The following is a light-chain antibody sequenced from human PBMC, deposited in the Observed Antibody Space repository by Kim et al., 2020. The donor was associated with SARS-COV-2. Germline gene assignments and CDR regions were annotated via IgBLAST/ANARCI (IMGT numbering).Light chain of an antibody. Sequence: SPGQTARNTCSGDAMPKQYAYWYQQKTGQGPVLVIYKDREGPSGVPERFSGSSSGTTVKLTISGVQAKDGADYYCQTAGSSGTLVVFGGGTQLTVL. J-gene: IGLJ2*01. V-gene: IGLV3-25*03. CDR3: QTAGSSGTLVV. CDR2: KDR. CDR1: AMPKQY.